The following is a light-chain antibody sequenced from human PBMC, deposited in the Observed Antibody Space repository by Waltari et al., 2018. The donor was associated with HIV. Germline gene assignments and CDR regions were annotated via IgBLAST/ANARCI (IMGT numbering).Light chain of an antibody. CDR3: AAWDDSLSGYV. Sequence: QSVLTQPPSASGTPGPRVTISCSGSSSNIGSHSGYWYQLLPGTAPKLLIYRNNQRPSGVPDRFSGSKSGTSASLAISGLRSEDEADYYCAAWDDSLSGYVFGTGTKVTVL. CDR2: RNN. CDR1: SSNIGSHS. J-gene: IGLJ1*01. V-gene: IGLV1-47*01.